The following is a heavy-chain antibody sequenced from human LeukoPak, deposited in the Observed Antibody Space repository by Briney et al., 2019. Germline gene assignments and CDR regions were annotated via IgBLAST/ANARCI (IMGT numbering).Heavy chain of an antibody. CDR2: MSSSGSMI. CDR3: ARGYYYDSSWFDP. CDR1: GFIFSDYY. D-gene: IGHD3-22*01. J-gene: IGHJ5*02. V-gene: IGHV3-11*01. Sequence: GGSLRLSCAASGFIFSDYYMSWIRQAPGKGLEWLSYMSSSGSMIYYADSVKGRFTISRDNAKNSLYLQMNSLRAEDTAVYYCARGYYYDSSWFDPWGQGTLVTVSS.